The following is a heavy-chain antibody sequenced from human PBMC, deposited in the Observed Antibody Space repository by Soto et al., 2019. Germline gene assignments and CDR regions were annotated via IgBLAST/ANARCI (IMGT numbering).Heavy chain of an antibody. V-gene: IGHV3-21*01. J-gene: IGHJ2*01. CDR1: GFTFSSYS. D-gene: IGHD6-19*01. CDR3: ARQWLEDTGRYFDL. CDR2: ISSSSSYI. Sequence: EVQLVESGGGLVKPGGSLRLSCAASGFTFSSYSMNWVRQAPGKGLEWVSSISSSSSYIYYADSVKGRFTISRDNAKNSLYLQMNSLRAEDTAVYYCARQWLEDTGRYFDLWGRGTLVTVSS.